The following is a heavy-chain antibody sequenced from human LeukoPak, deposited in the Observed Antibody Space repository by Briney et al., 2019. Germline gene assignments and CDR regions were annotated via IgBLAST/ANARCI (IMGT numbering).Heavy chain of an antibody. CDR2: VYASGST. CDR3: ARSGYSYAGY. J-gene: IGHJ4*02. CDR1: GFTVSSNY. Sequence: GGFLRLSCAASGFTVSSNYMSWVRQAPGKGLEWVSVVYASGSTYYADSVKGRFTISRDTSKNTLYLQMNSLRAEDTAVYYCARSGYSYAGYWGQGTLVTGSS. V-gene: IGHV3-53*01. D-gene: IGHD5-18*01.